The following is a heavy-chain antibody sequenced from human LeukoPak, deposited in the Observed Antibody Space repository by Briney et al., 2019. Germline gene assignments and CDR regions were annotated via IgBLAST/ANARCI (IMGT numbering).Heavy chain of an antibody. CDR3: ARWWGIAAANFDH. CDR2: IYTSGST. CDR1: GGSISSGSYY. Sequence: SQTLSLTCTVSGGSISSGSYYWSWIRQPAGKGLEWIGRIYTSGSTNYNPSLKSRVTISVDTSKNQFSLKLSSVTAADTAVYYCARWWGIAAANFDHWGQGTLVTVSS. V-gene: IGHV4-61*02. J-gene: IGHJ4*02. D-gene: IGHD6-13*01.